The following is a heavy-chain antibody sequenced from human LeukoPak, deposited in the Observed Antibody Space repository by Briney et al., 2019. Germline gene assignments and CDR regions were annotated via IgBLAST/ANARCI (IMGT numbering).Heavy chain of an antibody. CDR3: TTFGIDWSLSY. Sequence: PGGSLRLSGAASGFIISSWWMIWFRRLPGKGLVSVSHINTDGSYIRYADSVKGRFTISRDNAKNTLYLQMNSLRPEDTGVYYCTTFGIDWSLSYWGQGALVTVSS. D-gene: IGHD3-9*01. CDR1: GFIISSWW. J-gene: IGHJ4*02. CDR2: INTDGSYI. V-gene: IGHV3-74*01.